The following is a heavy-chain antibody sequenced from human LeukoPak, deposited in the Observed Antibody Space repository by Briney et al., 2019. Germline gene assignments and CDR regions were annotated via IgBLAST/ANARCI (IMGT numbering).Heavy chain of an antibody. V-gene: IGHV3-23*01. CDR3: AKSGIAVSEGYYYYYMDV. D-gene: IGHD6-19*01. CDR2: ISGSGGSS. J-gene: IGHJ6*03. Sequence: GGTLRLSCAASGFTFSSYGMSWVRQAPGKGLEWVSAISGSGGSSYYADSVKGRFTISRDNSKNTLFLQMNSLRAEDTAVCYCAKSGIAVSEGYYYYYMDVWGQGTLVTVSS. CDR1: GFTFSSYG.